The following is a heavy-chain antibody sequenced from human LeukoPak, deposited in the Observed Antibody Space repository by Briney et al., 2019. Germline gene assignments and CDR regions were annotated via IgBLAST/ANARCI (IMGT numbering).Heavy chain of an antibody. Sequence: GGSLRLSCAASGFTFDDYGMSWVRQAPGKGLEWVSGINWNGGSTGYADSVKGRFTISRDNAKNSLYLQMSSLRAEDTAVYYCAKSGDLNYYYYGMDVWGQGTTVTVSS. V-gene: IGHV3-20*04. CDR2: INWNGGST. CDR3: AKSGDLNYYYYGMDV. D-gene: IGHD4-17*01. J-gene: IGHJ6*02. CDR1: GFTFDDYG.